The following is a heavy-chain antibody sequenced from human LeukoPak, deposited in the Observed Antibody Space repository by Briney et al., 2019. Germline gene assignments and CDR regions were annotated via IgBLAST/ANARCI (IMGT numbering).Heavy chain of an antibody. J-gene: IGHJ4*02. D-gene: IGHD2-15*01. CDR1: GGSISSGDYY. CDR2: IYYSGST. V-gene: IGHV4-61*03. CDR3: ARGGVVSRFDS. Sequence: SETLSLTCTVSGGSISSGDYYWSWIRQPPGKGLEWIGYIYYSGSTNYNPSLKSRVTISVDTSKNHFSLKLNSVTAADTAVYYCARGGVVSRFDSWGQGALVTVSS.